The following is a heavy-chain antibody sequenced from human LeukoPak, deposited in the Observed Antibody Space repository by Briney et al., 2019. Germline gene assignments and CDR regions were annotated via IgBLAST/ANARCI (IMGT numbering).Heavy chain of an antibody. CDR2: ISASGGSA. V-gene: IGHV3-23*01. CDR1: GFTFSSYA. CDR3: AKVGRSGWSSSGGDF. Sequence: GGSLRLSCAASGFTFSSYAMSWVRQAPGKGLEWVSTISASGGSADYADSVKGRFPIARDNSNNTLYLQMNNLRAEDTAVYYCAKVGRSGWSSSGGDFWGQGTLVTVSS. D-gene: IGHD6-19*01. J-gene: IGHJ4*02.